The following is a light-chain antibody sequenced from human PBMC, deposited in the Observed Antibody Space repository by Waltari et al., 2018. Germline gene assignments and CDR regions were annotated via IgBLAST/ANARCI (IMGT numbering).Light chain of an antibody. J-gene: IGKJ4*01. CDR3: QQYNRWPPLT. CDR1: QNIDNN. V-gene: IGKV3-15*01. Sequence: MTQSPAALSVSPGERVTLSCKASQNIDNNLAWYQQKPGQSPRLLIYGASTRATGVPARFSGSGSGTEFTLTISSLQSEDCAVFYCQQYNRWPPLTFGGGTKVEIK. CDR2: GAS.